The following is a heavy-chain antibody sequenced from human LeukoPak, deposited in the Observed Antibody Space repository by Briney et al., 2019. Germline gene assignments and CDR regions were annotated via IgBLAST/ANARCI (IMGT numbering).Heavy chain of an antibody. CDR3: ARDRPGDGYFDS. J-gene: IGHJ4*02. Sequence: GGSLRLSCAASGFTVSSNDTTWVRQTPGKGLEWVSIIYSGGNTYYAESVKGRFIISRDNSKNTLYLQMNSLRPEDTAVFYCARDRPGDGYFDSWGQGTLVTVSS. V-gene: IGHV3-66*01. CDR2: IYSGGNT. CDR1: GFTVSSND. D-gene: IGHD3-10*01.